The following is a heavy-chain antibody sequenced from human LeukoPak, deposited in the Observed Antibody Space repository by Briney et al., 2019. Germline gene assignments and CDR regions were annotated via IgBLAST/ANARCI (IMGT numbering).Heavy chain of an antibody. D-gene: IGHD2-15*01. CDR3: ARASTLRFY. J-gene: IGHJ4*02. CDR1: GFTFSSYA. Sequence: GGSLRLSCAASGFTFSSYAMSWVRQAPGKGLEWVSAISGSGGSTYYADSVKGRFTISRDNAKNSLYLQMNSLRAEDTAVYYCARASTLRFYWGQGTLVTVSS. CDR2: ISGSGGST. V-gene: IGHV3-23*01.